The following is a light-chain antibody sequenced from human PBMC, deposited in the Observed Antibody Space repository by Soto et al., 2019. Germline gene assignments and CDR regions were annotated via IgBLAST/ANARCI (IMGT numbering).Light chain of an antibody. CDR1: SSDVGSYNL. CDR3: CSYAGSSTWV. V-gene: IGLV2-23*02. Sequence: QSALTQPASVSGSPGQSITISCTGTSSDVGSYNLVSWYQQHPGKAPKLMIYEVSNRPSGVSNRFSGSKSGNTASLTISGLQAEDGADYYCCSYAGSSTWVFGGGTTLTVL. J-gene: IGLJ3*02. CDR2: EVS.